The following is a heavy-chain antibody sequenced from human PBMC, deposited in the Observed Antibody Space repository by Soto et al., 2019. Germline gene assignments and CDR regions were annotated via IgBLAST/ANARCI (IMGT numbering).Heavy chain of an antibody. V-gene: IGHV3-21*01. CDR1: GFTFSSYS. Sequence: GGSLRLSCAASGFTFSSYSMNWVRQAPGKGLEWVSSISSSSSYIYYADSVKGRFTISRDNAKNSLYLQMNSLRAEDTAVYYCWYQLPENYYYYYYMDVWGKGTTVTVSS. D-gene: IGHD2-2*01. CDR3: WYQLPENYYYYYYMDV. J-gene: IGHJ6*03. CDR2: ISSSSSYI.